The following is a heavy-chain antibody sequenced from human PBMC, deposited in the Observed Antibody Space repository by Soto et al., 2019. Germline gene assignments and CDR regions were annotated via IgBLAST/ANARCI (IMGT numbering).Heavy chain of an antibody. CDR3: TRDASRDSSARGWFDP. CDR1: GFTFRSFT. J-gene: IGHJ5*02. V-gene: IGHV3-21*01. CDR2: ISSNSAYI. D-gene: IGHD6-13*01. Sequence: GGSLRLSCAASGFTFRSFTMNWVRQAPGKGLEWVSTISSNSAYIYYTDALRGRFTISRDNAKNSLHLQMNSLRAEDTAVYYCTRDASRDSSARGWFDPWGPGNLVTVSS.